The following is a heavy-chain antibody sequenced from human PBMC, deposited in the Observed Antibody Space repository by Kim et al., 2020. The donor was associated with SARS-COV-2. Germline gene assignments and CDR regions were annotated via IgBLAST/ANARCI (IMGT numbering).Heavy chain of an antibody. CDR2: ISPSSQYT. D-gene: IGHD1-26*01. Sequence: GGSLRLSCQASGFTFSDYYMSWIRQAPGKGLEWVSYISPSSQYTNYADSVKGRFTISRDNAKNSLYLQMSSLGGDDTAVYFCVRGAKNYGPEEFWGQGTLVTVSS. CDR1: GFTFSDYY. J-gene: IGHJ4*02. V-gene: IGHV3-11*03. CDR3: VRGAKNYGPEEF.